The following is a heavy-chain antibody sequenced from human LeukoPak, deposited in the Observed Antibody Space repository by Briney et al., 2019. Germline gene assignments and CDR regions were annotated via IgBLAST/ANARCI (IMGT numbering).Heavy chain of an antibody. CDR3: TKLAAVSADY. V-gene: IGHV3-30*02. J-gene: IGHJ4*02. Sequence: GESLRLSCAVSGFTFSDYDMYWVRQAPGKGLECEAFIRYDGRNKLYADSVKGRFTISRDNSENTLYLQMNSLRVEDTAVYYCTKLAAVSADYWGRGTLVTVSS. D-gene: IGHD4-11*01. CDR1: GFTFSDYD. CDR2: IRYDGRNK.